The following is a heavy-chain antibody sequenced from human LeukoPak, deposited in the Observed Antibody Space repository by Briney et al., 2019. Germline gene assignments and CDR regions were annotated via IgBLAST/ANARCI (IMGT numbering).Heavy chain of an antibody. CDR3: ARATRGGYDGYFDY. CDR2: ISTSSSYI. V-gene: IGHV3-21*01. Sequence: GGTLRLSCAASGFTFSSYSMNWVRQAPGKGLEWVSSISTSSSYIYYADSLKGRFTISRYNAKNSLYLQMNSLRAEDTAVYYCARATRGGYDGYFDYWGQGTLVTVSS. J-gene: IGHJ4*02. CDR1: GFTFSSYS. D-gene: IGHD5-12*01.